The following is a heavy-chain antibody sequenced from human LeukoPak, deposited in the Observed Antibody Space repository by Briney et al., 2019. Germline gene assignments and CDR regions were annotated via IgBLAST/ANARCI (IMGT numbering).Heavy chain of an antibody. CDR2: INSDGSSI. J-gene: IGHJ4*02. V-gene: IGHV3-74*01. D-gene: IGHD2-15*01. Sequence: AGGSLRLSCAASGFTFSSYWMYWARQAPGKGPVWVSRINSDGSSISYADSVKGRFTISRDNAKNTLYLQMNSLRAEDTGVYYRAREGYIGLDYWGQGTLVTVSS. CDR1: GFTFSSYW. CDR3: AREGYIGLDY.